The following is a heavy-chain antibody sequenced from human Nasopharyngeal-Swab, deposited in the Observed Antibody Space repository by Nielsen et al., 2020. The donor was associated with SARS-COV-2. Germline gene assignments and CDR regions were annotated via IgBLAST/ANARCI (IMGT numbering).Heavy chain of an antibody. D-gene: IGHD6-19*01. CDR3: ARPRATYSSGWYYFDY. CDR1: GYSFTSYW. Sequence: GESLKISCKGSGYSFTSYWIGWVRQMPGKGLEGMGIIYPGDSDTRYSPSFQGQITISADKSISTAYLQWSSLKASDTAMYYCARPRATYSSGWYYFDYWGQGTLVTVSS. CDR2: IYPGDSDT. V-gene: IGHV5-51*01. J-gene: IGHJ4*02.